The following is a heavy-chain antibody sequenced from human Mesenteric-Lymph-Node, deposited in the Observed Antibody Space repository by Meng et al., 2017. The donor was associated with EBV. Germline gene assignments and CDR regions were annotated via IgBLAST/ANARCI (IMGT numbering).Heavy chain of an antibody. Sequence: VPVTHFGTRLKNPAASVKFSCKAFGNSCARYGMNWVRPAPGQGLEWMGWFNTNTGNPTYGKGFTGRFVFSLDTSVSTAYLQISGLKAEDTAVYYCARWGDSLYYFDYWGQGTLVTVSS. CDR1: GNSCARYG. CDR2: FNTNTGNP. J-gene: IGHJ4*02. D-gene: IGHD2-2*02. V-gene: IGHV7-4-1*02. CDR3: ARWGDSLYYFDY.